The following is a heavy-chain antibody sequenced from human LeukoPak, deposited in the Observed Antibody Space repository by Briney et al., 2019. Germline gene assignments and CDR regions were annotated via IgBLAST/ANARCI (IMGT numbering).Heavy chain of an antibody. CDR1: GFTFSAYW. Sequence: GESLRPFCAASGFTFSAYWMHWVRQAPGKGLVWVSRINSDGSTRSYADSVKGRFTISRDNAKNTLYLQMNSLRAEDTAMYYCASALCWGDYWGQGTLVTVSS. J-gene: IGHJ4*02. CDR2: INSDGSTR. D-gene: IGHD7-27*01. V-gene: IGHV3-74*01. CDR3: ASALCWGDY.